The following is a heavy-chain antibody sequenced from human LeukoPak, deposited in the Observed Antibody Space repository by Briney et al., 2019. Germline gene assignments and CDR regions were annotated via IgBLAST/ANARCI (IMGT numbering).Heavy chain of an antibody. CDR1: GGSISSSNW. Sequence: PSETLSLTCAVSGGSISSSNWWSWVRLPPGKGLEWIGEIYHSGSTNYNPSLKSRVTISVDKSKNQFSLKLSSVTAADTAVYYCASYSSGYPSYFDYWGQGTLVTVSS. CDR3: ASYSSGYPSYFDY. V-gene: IGHV4-4*02. CDR2: IYHSGST. D-gene: IGHD6-19*01. J-gene: IGHJ4*02.